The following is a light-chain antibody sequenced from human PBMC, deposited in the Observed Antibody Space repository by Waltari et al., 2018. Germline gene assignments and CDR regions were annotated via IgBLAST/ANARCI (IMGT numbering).Light chain of an antibody. CDR3: CSYAGRGTYV. Sequence: QSALTQPASVSGSPGQSLTISCTGTSSDVGGYNYVSWYQQHPGKAPTLMIYGVSKRPAGVSDRVSGSKSGNTASLSISGLQADDEADYYCCSYAGRGTYVFGSGTKVTVL. CDR1: SSDVGGYNY. CDR2: GVS. V-gene: IGLV2-14*03. J-gene: IGLJ1*01.